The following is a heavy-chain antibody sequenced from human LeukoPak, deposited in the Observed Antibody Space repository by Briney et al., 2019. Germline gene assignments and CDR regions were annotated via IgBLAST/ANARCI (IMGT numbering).Heavy chain of an antibody. V-gene: IGHV1-2*06. CDR3: ARDGDIVGVLYYYYYYMDV. D-gene: IGHD1-26*01. J-gene: IGHJ6*03. Sequence: ASVKVSCKASGYTFTGYYMHWVRQAPGRGLEWMGRINPNSGGTNYAQKFQGRVTMTRDTSISTAYMELSRLRSDDTAVYYCARDGDIVGVLYYYYYYMDVWGKGTTVTVPS. CDR2: INPNSGGT. CDR1: GYTFTGYY.